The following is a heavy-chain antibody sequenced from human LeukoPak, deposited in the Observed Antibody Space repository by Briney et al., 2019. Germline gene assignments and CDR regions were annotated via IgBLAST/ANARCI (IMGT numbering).Heavy chain of an antibody. D-gene: IGHD6-19*01. CDR3: ARHPQTYTSGWYLWDY. CDR1: GYSLTRYW. V-gene: IGHV5-51*01. J-gene: IGHJ4*02. Sequence: GESLKISCKGSGYSLTRYWIGWVRPMPGKGLEWMGIIYPVDSVTRYSPSFQGQVPISADKSTNTAYLQWSSLKASDTAMYYFARHPQTYTSGWYLWDYWGQGTLVTVS. CDR2: IYPVDSVT.